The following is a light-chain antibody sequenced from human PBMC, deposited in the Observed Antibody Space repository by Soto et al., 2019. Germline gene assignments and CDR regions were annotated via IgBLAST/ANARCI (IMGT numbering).Light chain of an antibody. CDR1: QSVLYSSNNKNY. CDR3: QQYYSTPPT. J-gene: IGKJ2*01. CDR2: WAS. V-gene: IGKV4-1*01. Sequence: DIVMTQSPDSLAVSLGERATINCKSSQSVLYSSNNKNYLAWYQQRPGQPPKLLIYWASTRESGVPDRFSGSXXGTDFTLTITXLXXXXXXXXXCQQYYSTPPTFGQGTKLEIK.